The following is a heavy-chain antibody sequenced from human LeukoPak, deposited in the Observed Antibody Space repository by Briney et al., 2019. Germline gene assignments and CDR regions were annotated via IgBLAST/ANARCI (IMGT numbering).Heavy chain of an antibody. CDR1: GYTFTGYY. CDR2: INPTSGGT. J-gene: IGHJ4*02. Sequence: SVTVSCKPSGYTFTGYYMHWLRQAPGQGLEWMGWINPTSGGTKYAQKFQGRITMTKDTSISTAYMELSRLRSDDTVVYYCAREMAYCSSTSCSLDFDYWGQGTLVTVSS. V-gene: IGHV1-2*02. D-gene: IGHD2-2*01. CDR3: AREMAYCSSTSCSLDFDY.